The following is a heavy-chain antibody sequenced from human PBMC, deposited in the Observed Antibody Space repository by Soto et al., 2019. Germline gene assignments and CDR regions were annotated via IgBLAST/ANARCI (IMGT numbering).Heavy chain of an antibody. CDR2: INAGNGNT. CDR1: GYTFTSYA. CDR3: ASGPLRYFDWLPAYHLGHYGMDV. J-gene: IGHJ6*02. Sequence: ASVKVSCKASGYTFTSYAMHWVRQAPGQRLEWMGWINAGNGNTKYSQKFQGRVTITRDTSASTVYMELSSLRSEDTAVYYCASGPLRYFDWLPAYHLGHYGMDVWGQGTTVTVSS. D-gene: IGHD3-9*01. V-gene: IGHV1-3*01.